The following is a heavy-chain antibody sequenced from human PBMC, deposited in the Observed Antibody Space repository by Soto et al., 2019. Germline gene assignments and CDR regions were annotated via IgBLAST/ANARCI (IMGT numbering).Heavy chain of an antibody. J-gene: IGHJ5*02. CDR2: FDPEDGET. CDR1: GYTLTELS. V-gene: IGHV1-24*01. CDR3: ATAPWKSGPNWFDP. D-gene: IGHD3-3*01. Sequence: ASVKVSCKVSGYTLTELSMHWVRQAPGKGLEWMGGFDPEDGETIYAQKFQGRVTMTEDTSTDTAYMELSSLRSEDTAVYYCATAPWKSGPNWFDPWGQATLVTVSS.